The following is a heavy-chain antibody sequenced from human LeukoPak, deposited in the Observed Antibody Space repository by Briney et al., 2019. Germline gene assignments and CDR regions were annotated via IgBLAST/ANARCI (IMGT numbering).Heavy chain of an antibody. Sequence: GGSLRLSCAASGFTFDDYAMNWVRQAPGKGLEWVSSINTNGGSKYYADSVKGRYVVSRDNFKDTLSLEMSNLRDEDTAVYYCVREDYAYVGGTYRYWFDPWGQGTLVTVSS. CDR3: VREDYAYVGGTYRYWFDP. D-gene: IGHD3-16*02. J-gene: IGHJ5*02. CDR2: INTNGGSK. CDR1: GFTFDDYA. V-gene: IGHV3-23*01.